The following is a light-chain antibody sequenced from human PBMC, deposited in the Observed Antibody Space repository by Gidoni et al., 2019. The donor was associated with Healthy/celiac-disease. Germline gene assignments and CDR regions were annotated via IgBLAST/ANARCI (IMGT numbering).Light chain of an antibody. CDR3: QQYSGYPLT. Sequence: DIKLTKSPSFLSASVGDTVTITCRASQGISDYLAWYQQRPGKAPKLLIHGASTLQSGVPSSVSGSTSGTEFTLTIGSLQPEDFATYYCQQYSGYPLTFGEGTKVEIK. CDR1: QGISDY. CDR2: GAS. J-gene: IGKJ4*01. V-gene: IGKV1-9*01.